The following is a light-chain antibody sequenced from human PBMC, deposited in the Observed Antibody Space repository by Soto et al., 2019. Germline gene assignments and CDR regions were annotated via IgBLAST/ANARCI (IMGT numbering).Light chain of an antibody. CDR1: QSLIYDDGDTY. J-gene: IGKJ5*01. Sequence: DVVMTQSPLSLSVTLGQPASISCRSSQSLIYDDGDTYLNWFHQRPGQSPRRLIYMVSKRDSGVPSRFSGSGGGTDFTLSISSVQPEDFATYFCQQSYMDPITFGQGTRLEIK. CDR3: QQSYMDPIT. CDR2: MVS. V-gene: IGKV2-30*01.